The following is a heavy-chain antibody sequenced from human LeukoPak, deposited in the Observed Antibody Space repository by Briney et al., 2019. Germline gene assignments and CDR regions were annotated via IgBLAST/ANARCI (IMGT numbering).Heavy chain of an antibody. CDR2: IKFDGSEP. CDR1: GLILSNYG. Sequence: PGGSLRLSCTASGLILSNYGMHWVRQAPGKGLEWVAFIKFDGSEPKCADSVKGRFTISRDNSKNTLYLQMNTLRLEDTAVYYCANQKLSGSYLPGYWGQGIVVAVSS. CDR3: ANQKLSGSYLPGY. D-gene: IGHD3-10*01. J-gene: IGHJ4*02. V-gene: IGHV3-30*02.